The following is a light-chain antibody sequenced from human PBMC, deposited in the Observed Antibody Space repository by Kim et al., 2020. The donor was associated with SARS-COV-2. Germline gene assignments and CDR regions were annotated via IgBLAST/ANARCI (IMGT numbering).Light chain of an antibody. CDR1: NIRSKS. CDR2: YDS. J-gene: IGLJ2*01. CDR3: QVWDSSSDHPV. Sequence: APGKTTEITCGGKNIRSKSVLWYQQKPGQAPVLVIYYDSDRPSGIPERFSGSNSGNTATLTISRVEAGDEADYYCQVWDSSSDHPVFGGGTKLTVL. V-gene: IGLV3-21*04.